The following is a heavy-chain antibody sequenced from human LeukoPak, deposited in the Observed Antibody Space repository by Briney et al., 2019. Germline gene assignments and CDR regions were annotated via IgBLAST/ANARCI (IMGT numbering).Heavy chain of an antibody. V-gene: IGHV3-11*04. CDR2: ISSSGSTI. D-gene: IGHD6-13*01. Sequence: TGGSLRLSCAASGFTFSDYYMSWIRQAPGKGLEWVPYISSSGSTIYYADSVKGRFTISRDNAKNSLYLQMNSLRAEDTAVYYCARDRRIAAAPYYFDYWGQGTLVTVSS. CDR1: GFTFSDYY. J-gene: IGHJ4*02. CDR3: ARDRRIAAAPYYFDY.